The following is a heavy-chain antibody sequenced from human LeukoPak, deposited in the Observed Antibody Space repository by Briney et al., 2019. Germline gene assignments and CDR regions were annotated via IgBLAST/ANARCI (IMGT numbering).Heavy chain of an antibody. Sequence: SETLSLTCTVSGVSISSGGYYWSWIRQHPGKGLEWIVYIYYSGSTYYNPSLKSRVTISVDTSKNQFSLKLSSVTAADTAVYYCARDRALYDILTGYSQGFDPWGQGTLVTVSS. V-gene: IGHV4-31*03. J-gene: IGHJ5*02. D-gene: IGHD3-9*01. CDR2: IYYSGST. CDR3: ARDRALYDILTGYSQGFDP. CDR1: GVSISSGGYY.